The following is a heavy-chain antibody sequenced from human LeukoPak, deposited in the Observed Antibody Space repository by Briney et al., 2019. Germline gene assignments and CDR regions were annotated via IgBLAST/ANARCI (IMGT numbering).Heavy chain of an antibody. D-gene: IGHD3-10*01. CDR1: GFTFSSYS. Sequence: PGGSLRLSCAAPGFTFSSYSMNWVRQAPGKGLEWVSSISSSSSYIYYADSVKGRFTISRDNAKNSLYLQMNSLRAEDTAVYYCARDFFAKFTMVRGVMGYWGQGTLVTVSS. CDR2: ISSSSSYI. J-gene: IGHJ4*02. CDR3: ARDFFAKFTMVRGVMGY. V-gene: IGHV3-21*01.